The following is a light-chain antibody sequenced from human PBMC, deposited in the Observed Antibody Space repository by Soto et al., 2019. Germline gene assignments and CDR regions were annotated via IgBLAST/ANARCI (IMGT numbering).Light chain of an antibody. J-gene: IGLJ1*01. CDR1: SSDVGGYNY. V-gene: IGLV2-8*01. Sequence: QSVLTQPPSASGSPGQSVTISCTGTSSDVGGYNYVSWYQQHPGKAPKLMIYEVSKRPSGVPDRFSGSKSGNTASLTVSGLQAEDEADYYCSSYAGSSKGVLGTGTKLTVL. CDR3: SSYAGSSKGV. CDR2: EVS.